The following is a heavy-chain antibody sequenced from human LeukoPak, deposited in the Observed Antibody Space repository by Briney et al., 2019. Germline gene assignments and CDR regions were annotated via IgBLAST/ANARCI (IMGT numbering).Heavy chain of an antibody. CDR2: ISGSGGST. Sequence: GGSLRLSCAASGFTLSSYAMSWVRQAPGKGLEWVSAISGSGGSTYYADSVKGRFTISRDNSKNTLYLQMNSLRAEDTAVYYCAKQIVVVVPAAMYATTFDIWGQGTMVTVSS. V-gene: IGHV3-23*01. CDR1: GFTLSSYA. D-gene: IGHD2-2*01. CDR3: AKQIVVVVPAAMYATTFDI. J-gene: IGHJ3*02.